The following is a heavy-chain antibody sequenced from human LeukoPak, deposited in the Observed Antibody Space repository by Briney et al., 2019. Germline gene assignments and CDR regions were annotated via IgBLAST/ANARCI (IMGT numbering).Heavy chain of an antibody. CDR1: GFTFSDYY. D-gene: IGHD5-18*01. J-gene: IGHJ4*02. V-gene: IGHV3-11*01. Sequence: GGSLRLSCAASGFTFSDYYMSWIRQAPGKGLEWVSYISSSGSTIYYAGSVKGRFTISRGNAKNSLYLQMNSLRAEDTAVYYCARDSGYSYDFDYWGQGTLVTVSS. CDR2: ISSSGSTI. CDR3: ARDSGYSYDFDY.